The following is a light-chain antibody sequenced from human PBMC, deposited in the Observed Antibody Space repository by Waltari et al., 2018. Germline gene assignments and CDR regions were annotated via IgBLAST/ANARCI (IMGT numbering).Light chain of an antibody. CDR3: SSFVRGNNLL. V-gene: IGLV2-8*01. J-gene: IGLJ2*01. Sequence: QSALTQPPSASGSPGHSVRIPCTGASRAVGGFNSVPCDQHPPDQAPKLLIYEVNKRPSGVPNRFSGSKSGYTASLTVSGLQAEDEAFYYCSSFVRGNNLLFGGGTRLTVL. CDR2: EVN. CDR1: SRAVGGFNS.